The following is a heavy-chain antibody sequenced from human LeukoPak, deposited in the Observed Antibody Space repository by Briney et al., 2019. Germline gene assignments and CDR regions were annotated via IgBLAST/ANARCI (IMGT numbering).Heavy chain of an antibody. V-gene: IGHV3-21*01. CDR1: GFAFSRYS. D-gene: IGHD6-19*01. CDR2: ISSSSSYI. CDR3: ARDRGDSSGWDDAFDI. J-gene: IGHJ3*02. Sequence: GGSLRLSCAASGFAFSRYSMNWVRQAPGKGLEWVSSISSSSSYIYYADSVKGRFTISRDNAKNSLYLQMNSLRAEDTAVYYCARDRGDSSGWDDAFDIWGQGTMVTVSS.